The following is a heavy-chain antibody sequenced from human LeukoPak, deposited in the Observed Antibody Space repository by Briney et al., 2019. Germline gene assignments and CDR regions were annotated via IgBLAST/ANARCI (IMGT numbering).Heavy chain of an antibody. J-gene: IGHJ4*02. V-gene: IGHV3-74*01. CDR2: INSDGSGR. CDR1: GFTFSNYW. Sequence: GGSLRLSCAASGFTFSNYWMHWVRQAPGKGLVWVSRINSDGSGRNYADSVKGRFTISRDNAKNTVYLQMNSLRAEDTAMYDCASASSHRIAAGGDYWGQGTLVTVSS. CDR3: ASASSHRIAAGGDY. D-gene: IGHD6-13*01.